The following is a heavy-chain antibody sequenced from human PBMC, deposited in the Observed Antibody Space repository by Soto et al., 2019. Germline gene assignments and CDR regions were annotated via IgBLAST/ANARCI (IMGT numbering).Heavy chain of an antibody. Sequence: QVQLVQSGAEVKKPGSSVRVSCKASGGTFSNFVMNWVRQAPGQGLEWMGRITPIFGTPIYAQKVQVRVTITADESTRTAFMELSSLRSDDLAVSYCARGYYFDYWGQGTLVTVSS. CDR3: ARGYYFDY. V-gene: IGHV1-69*15. J-gene: IGHJ4*02. CDR1: GGTFSNFV. CDR2: ITPIFGTP.